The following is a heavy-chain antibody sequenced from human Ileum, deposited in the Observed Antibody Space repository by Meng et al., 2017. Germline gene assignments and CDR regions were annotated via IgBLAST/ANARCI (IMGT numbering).Heavy chain of an antibody. CDR1: VFSLSTSGMC. V-gene: IGHV2-70*01. D-gene: IGHD2-15*01. CDR3: ARMGGYCSGGSCYSDPFDY. Sequence: SGPTLVKPTQTLTLTCTFSVFSLSTSGMCVSWIRQPPGKALEWLALIDSDDDKYYSTSLKTRLTISKDTSKNQVVLTMTNMDPVDTATHYCARMGGYCSGGSCYSDPFDYWGQGTLVTVSS. CDR2: IDSDDDK. J-gene: IGHJ4*02.